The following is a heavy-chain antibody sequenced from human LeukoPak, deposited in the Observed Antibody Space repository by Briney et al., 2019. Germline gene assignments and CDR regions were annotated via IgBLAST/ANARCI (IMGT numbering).Heavy chain of an antibody. CDR2: LNTDGSST. CDR3: ARGDDSPHYYYYYMDV. Sequence: GGSLRLSCAASGFTFSSYWMHWVRQAPGKGLVWVSGLNTDGSSTLYADSVRGRFTISRDNAKSTLYLQMNSLRAEDTAVYYCARGDDSPHYYYYYMDVWGKGTTVTVSS. J-gene: IGHJ6*03. D-gene: IGHD3-22*01. V-gene: IGHV3-74*01. CDR1: GFTFSSYW.